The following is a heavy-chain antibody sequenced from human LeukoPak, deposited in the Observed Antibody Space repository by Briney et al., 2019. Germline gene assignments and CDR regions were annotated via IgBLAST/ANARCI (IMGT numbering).Heavy chain of an antibody. J-gene: IGHJ4*02. CDR2: IYYTGST. V-gene: IGHV4-59*01. CDR1: GGSIDSYY. Sequence: SETLSLTCTVSGGSIDSYYWSWIRQPPGKGLEWIGYIYYTGSTEYHPSLKSRVTISLDTSKNQFSLKLTSVTAADTAVYYCARVYQSAEYYFDYWGQGNLVSVSS. CDR3: ARVYQSAEYYFDY. D-gene: IGHD2-2*01.